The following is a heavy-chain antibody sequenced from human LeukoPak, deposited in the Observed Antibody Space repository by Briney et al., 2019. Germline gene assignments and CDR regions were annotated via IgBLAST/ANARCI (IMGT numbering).Heavy chain of an antibody. CDR2: INIGCTNT. J-gene: IGHJ5*02. V-gene: IGHV3-11*01. CDR1: RVTFTDYY. Sequence: GRKPSHSRVPSRVTFTDYYMRRITQAPGPGLESLSYINIGCTNTHYSDSVKARFTISRDNPKKYLYLEMNNLRAQDTAVHYCATAGAGFDTWGQGVLVTVSS. CDR3: ATAGAGFDT.